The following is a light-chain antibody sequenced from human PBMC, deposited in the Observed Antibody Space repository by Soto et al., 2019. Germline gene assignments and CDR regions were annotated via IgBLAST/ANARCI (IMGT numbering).Light chain of an antibody. V-gene: IGLV2-14*03. CDR1: SSDVGGYNY. CDR2: DVS. CDR3: FSYRISSARYV. Sequence: QSVLTQPASVSGSPGQSITISCTGTSSDVGGYNYVSWYQQHPGKAPKFIIYDVSNRPSGVSNRFSGSKSGNTASLTISGLQAEDEADYYCFSYRISSARYVFGTGTKVTVL. J-gene: IGLJ1*01.